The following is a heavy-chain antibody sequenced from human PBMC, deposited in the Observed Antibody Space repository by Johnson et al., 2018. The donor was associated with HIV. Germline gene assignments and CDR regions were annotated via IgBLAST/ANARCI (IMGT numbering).Heavy chain of an antibody. CDR2: IKQDGSEK. J-gene: IGHJ3*02. Sequence: VQLVESGGGVVQPGRSLRLSCAASGFTFSSYAMHWVRQAPGKGLEWVANIKQDGSEKYYVDSVKGRFTISRGNAKNSLYLQMNSLRADDTAVYYCARGGSDVFDIWGQGTMVTVSS. CDR1: GFTFSSYA. CDR3: ARGGSDVFDI. V-gene: IGHV3-7*01. D-gene: IGHD3-16*01.